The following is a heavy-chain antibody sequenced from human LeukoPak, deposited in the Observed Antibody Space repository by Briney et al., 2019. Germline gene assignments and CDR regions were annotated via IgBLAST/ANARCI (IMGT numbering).Heavy chain of an antibody. CDR3: ARDDVAYCGTDCYWGAY. V-gene: IGHV3-23*01. CDR2: ISGSGGST. CDR1: GFTFSSYA. D-gene: IGHD2-21*02. J-gene: IGHJ4*02. Sequence: PGGSLRLSCAASGFTFSSYAMSWVRQAPGKGLEWVSAISGSGGSTYYADSVKGRFTISRDKSKDTLYLQMNSLRAEDTAVYYCARDDVAYCGTDCYWGAYWGQGTLVTVSS.